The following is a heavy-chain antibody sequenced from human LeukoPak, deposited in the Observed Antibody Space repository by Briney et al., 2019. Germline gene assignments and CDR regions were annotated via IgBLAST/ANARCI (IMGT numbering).Heavy chain of an antibody. CDR3: AKHRGFGELSAYYFDY. Sequence: PGGSLRLSCAASGFTFSSYAMTWVRQAPGKGLEWVSSISGSGGSTYYADSVKGRFTVSRDNSKNTLYLQMNSLRAEDTAVYYCAKHRGFGELSAYYFDYWGQGTLVTVSS. CDR1: GFTFSSYA. CDR2: ISGSGGST. D-gene: IGHD3-10*01. J-gene: IGHJ4*02. V-gene: IGHV3-23*01.